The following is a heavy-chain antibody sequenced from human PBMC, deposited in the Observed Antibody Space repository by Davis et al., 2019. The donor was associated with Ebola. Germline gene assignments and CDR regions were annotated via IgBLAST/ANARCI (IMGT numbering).Heavy chain of an antibody. CDR3: ASTYGAGSYWYFEH. V-gene: IGHV4-59*01. CDR2: IYYSGST. J-gene: IGHJ4*02. CDR1: GGPISSYH. Sequence: MPSETLSLTCAVYGGPISSYHWSWIRQLPGKGLEWIGYIYYSGSTNYNPSLKSRVTISLDTSNNQFSLKLTSVTAADTAVYYRASTYGAGSYWYFEHWGQGALITVSS. D-gene: IGHD3-10*01.